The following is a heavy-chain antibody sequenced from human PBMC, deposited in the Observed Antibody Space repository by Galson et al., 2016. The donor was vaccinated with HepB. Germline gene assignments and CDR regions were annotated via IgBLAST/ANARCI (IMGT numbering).Heavy chain of an antibody. J-gene: IGHJ6*02. CDR1: GDSVSNKSAT. V-gene: IGHV6-1*01. CDR3: ARDRRGTCTGGRCYYYGMGV. Sequence: CAISGDSVSNKSATWNWIRQSPSRGLEWLGRTHYTSKWYNDYAESVKSRIIINPDTPKNQFSLQLNSVTPEDTAVYFCARDRRGTCTGGRCYYYGMGVWGQGTTVTVSS. D-gene: IGHD2-8*02. CDR2: THYTSKWYN.